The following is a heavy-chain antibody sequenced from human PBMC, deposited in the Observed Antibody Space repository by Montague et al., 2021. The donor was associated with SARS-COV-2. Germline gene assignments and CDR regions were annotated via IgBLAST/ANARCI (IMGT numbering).Heavy chain of an antibody. CDR2: IYHSGSS. CDR1: GGSISSSNW. J-gene: IGHJ5*02. V-gene: IGHV4-4*02. CDR3: SLPTAGARFDP. D-gene: IGHD2-2*01. Sequence: SETLSLTCAVSGGSISSSNWWSCFRQPPAKGLEWIVGIYHSGSSNYNPSLKSRLTISLAKSKNHFSLKLSSVTAADTGVYYCSLPTAGARFDPWGQGTLVTVSS.